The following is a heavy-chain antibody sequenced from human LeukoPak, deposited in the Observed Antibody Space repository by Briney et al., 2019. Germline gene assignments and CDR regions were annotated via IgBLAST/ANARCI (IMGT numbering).Heavy chain of an antibody. CDR1: GGTFSSYA. J-gene: IGHJ5*02. Sequence: ASVKVSCKASGGTFSSYAISWVRQAPGQGLEWMGRIIPILGIANYAQKFQGRVTITADKSTSTAYMELSSLRSEDTAVYCCARVGRGVISFDWFDPWGQGTLVTVSS. D-gene: IGHD3-10*01. CDR3: ARVGRGVISFDWFDP. V-gene: IGHV1-69*04. CDR2: IIPILGIA.